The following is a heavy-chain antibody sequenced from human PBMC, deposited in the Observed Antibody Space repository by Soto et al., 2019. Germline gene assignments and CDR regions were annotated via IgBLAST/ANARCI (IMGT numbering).Heavy chain of an antibody. CDR3: ARGGQYYDILTGYYRYYYYYGMDV. V-gene: IGHV4-31*03. Sequence: QVQLQESGPGLVKPSQTLSLTCTVSGGSISSGGYYWSWIRQHPGKGLEWIGYIYYSGSTYYNPSLTSRVTISVDTSKNQFSLKLSSVTAADTAVYYCARGGQYYDILTGYYRYYYYYGMDVWGQGTTVTVSS. CDR2: IYYSGST. J-gene: IGHJ6*02. D-gene: IGHD3-9*01. CDR1: GGSISSGGYY.